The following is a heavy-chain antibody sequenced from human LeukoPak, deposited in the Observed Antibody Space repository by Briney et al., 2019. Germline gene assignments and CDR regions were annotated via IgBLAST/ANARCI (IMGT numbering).Heavy chain of an antibody. J-gene: IGHJ4*02. CDR3: ARVPHYGDYVHYYFDY. Sequence: GGSLRLSCAASGFTFSSYSMNWVRQAPGKGLEWVSSISRSSIYIYYADSVMGRFTISRDNAKNSLYLKMNSLRAEDTAVYYCARVPHYGDYVHYYFDYWGQGTLVTVSS. V-gene: IGHV3-21*01. D-gene: IGHD4-17*01. CDR1: GFTFSSYS. CDR2: ISRSSIYI.